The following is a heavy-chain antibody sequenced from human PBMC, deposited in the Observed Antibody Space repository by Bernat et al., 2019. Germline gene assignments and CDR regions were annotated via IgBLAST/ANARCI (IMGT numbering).Heavy chain of an antibody. V-gene: IGHV3-49*04. D-gene: IGHD3-3*01. CDR1: GFTFGDYA. CDR2: IRSKAYGGTT. Sequence: EVQLVESGGGLVQPGRSLRLSCTASGFTFGDYAMSWVRQAPGKGLEWGGFIRSKAYGGTTEYAASVKSRFTISRDDSKSIAYLQMNSLKTEDTAVYYCTREVTFWSGYQSYYYYYYMDVWGKGTTVTVSS. J-gene: IGHJ6*03. CDR3: TREVTFWSGYQSYYYYYYMDV.